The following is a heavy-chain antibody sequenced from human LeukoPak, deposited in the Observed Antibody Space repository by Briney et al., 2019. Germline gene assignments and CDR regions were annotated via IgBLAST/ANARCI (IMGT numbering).Heavy chain of an antibody. J-gene: IGHJ4*01. CDR3: GGGGIVGATSPRD. D-gene: IGHD1-26*01. CDR1: GGSFSGYY. V-gene: IGHV4-34*01. Sequence: SETLSLTCAVYGGSFSGYYWSWIRQPPGKGLEWIGEINHSGSTRYNPSLKTRVTISVGTSKNQFSLKLSTVTGADAAVYYCGGGGIVGATSPRDWGQGTLVTVSS. CDR2: INHSGST.